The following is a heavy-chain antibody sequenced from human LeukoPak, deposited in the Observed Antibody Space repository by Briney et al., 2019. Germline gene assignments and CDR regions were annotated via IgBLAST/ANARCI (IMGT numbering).Heavy chain of an antibody. CDR2: INPNGGST. CDR1: GYTFMDYY. D-gene: IGHD3-10*01. V-gene: IGHV1-46*01. CDR3: ARTVYGAGSYYIS. Sequence: GASVKVSCKASGYTFMDYYIHWVRQAPGQGLEWMGIINPNGGSTMYAQNFQGRVTMTTDTSTSTGYLELSSLRSDDTAVFYCARTVYGAGSYYISWGQGTLVTVSS. J-gene: IGHJ4*02.